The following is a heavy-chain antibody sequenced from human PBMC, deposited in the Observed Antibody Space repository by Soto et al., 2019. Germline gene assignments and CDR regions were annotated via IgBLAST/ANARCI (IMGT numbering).Heavy chain of an antibody. CDR1: GYTFTSYA. D-gene: IGHD3-10*01. Sequence: GASVKVSCKASGYTFTSYAMHWVRQAPGQRLEWMGWINAGNGNTKYSQKFQGRVTITRDTSASTAYMELSSLRSEDTAVYYCARAARGGGRFGANYGMDVWGKGTTVTVSS. CDR3: ARAARGGGRFGANYGMDV. J-gene: IGHJ6*04. CDR2: INAGNGNT. V-gene: IGHV1-3*01.